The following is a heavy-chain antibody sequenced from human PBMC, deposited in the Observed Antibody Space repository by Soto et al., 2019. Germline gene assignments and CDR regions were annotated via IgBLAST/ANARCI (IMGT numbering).Heavy chain of an antibody. J-gene: IGHJ3*02. CDR2: ISYDGSNK. Sequence: GGSLRLSCAASGFTFSSYAMHWVRQTPGRGLEWVAVISYDGSNKYYADSVKGRFTISRDNSKNTLYLQMNSLRAEDTAVYYCARDPDSGYDLAFDIWGQGTMVTVSS. V-gene: IGHV3-30-3*01. CDR3: ARDPDSGYDLAFDI. CDR1: GFTFSSYA. D-gene: IGHD5-12*01.